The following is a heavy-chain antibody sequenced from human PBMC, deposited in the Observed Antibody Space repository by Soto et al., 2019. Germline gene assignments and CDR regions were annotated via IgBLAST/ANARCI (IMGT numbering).Heavy chain of an antibody. Sequence: GGSLRLSCAASGFTFSSYWMHWVRQAPGKGLVWVSRINSDGSSTSYADSVKGRFTISRDNAKNTLYLQMNSLRAEDTAVYYCARARNQIAAAGSWFDPWGQGTLVTVSS. CDR3: ARARNQIAAAGSWFDP. CDR1: GFTFSSYW. D-gene: IGHD6-13*01. J-gene: IGHJ5*02. CDR2: INSDGSST. V-gene: IGHV3-74*01.